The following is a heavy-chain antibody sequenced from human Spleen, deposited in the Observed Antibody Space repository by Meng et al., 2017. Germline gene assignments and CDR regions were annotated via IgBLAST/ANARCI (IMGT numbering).Heavy chain of an antibody. J-gene: IGHJ3*02. V-gene: IGHV3-73*01. CDR2: IVTKTKNYAT. CDR3: TVYITGHM. Sequence: GGSLRLSCAASGFTVSSNYMCWVRQASGKGLEWVGRIVTKTKNYATAYAASVKGRFTISRDDSVNTGYLQMNSLRSEDTALYYCTVYITGHMWGRGTRGTVSS. CDR1: GFTVSSNY. D-gene: IGHD6-19*01.